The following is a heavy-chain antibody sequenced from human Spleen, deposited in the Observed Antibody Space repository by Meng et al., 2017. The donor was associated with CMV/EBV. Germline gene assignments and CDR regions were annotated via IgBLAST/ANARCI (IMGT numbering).Heavy chain of an antibody. Sequence: SETLSLTCTVSRGSVSRYFWSWIRQSPGKGLEWIAYMYYSGGAHYNPSLGSRAAISVDTSKNQFSLRLNSVTAADTAVYYCASALVSYSFYFWGQGTTVTVSS. J-gene: IGHJ6*02. CDR1: RGSVSRYF. V-gene: IGHV4-59*02. D-gene: IGHD5/OR15-5a*01. CDR2: MYYSGGA. CDR3: ASALVSYSFYF.